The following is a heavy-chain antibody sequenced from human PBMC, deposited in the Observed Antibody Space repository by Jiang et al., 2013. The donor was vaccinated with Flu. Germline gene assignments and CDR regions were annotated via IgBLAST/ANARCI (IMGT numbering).Heavy chain of an antibody. CDR1: GYSFTNYW. J-gene: IGHJ4*02. CDR2: IDPRDSYT. V-gene: IGHV5-10-1*03. CDR3: ALPLREQQLPLDF. Sequence: VQLVESGAEVKKPGESLRISCKGSGYSFTNYWINWVRQTPGKGLEWMGRIDPRDSYTNYSPSFQGQVIISVDRSSTTAYLQWGSLSASDTAIYYCALPLREQQLPLDFWDQGTLVTVSA. D-gene: IGHD6-13*01.